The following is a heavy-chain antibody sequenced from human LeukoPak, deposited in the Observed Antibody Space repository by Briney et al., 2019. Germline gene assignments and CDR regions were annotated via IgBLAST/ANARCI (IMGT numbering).Heavy chain of an antibody. V-gene: IGHV4-31*03. CDR1: GGSISSGGYY. Sequence: SETLSLTCTVSGGSISSGGYYWSWIRQHPGKGLEWFGYIYYSGSTYYNPSLKSRVTISVDTSKNQFSLKLSSVTAADTAVYYCARVEYSSSSWFDPWGQGALVTVSS. J-gene: IGHJ5*02. CDR2: IYYSGST. D-gene: IGHD6-6*01. CDR3: ARVEYSSSSWFDP.